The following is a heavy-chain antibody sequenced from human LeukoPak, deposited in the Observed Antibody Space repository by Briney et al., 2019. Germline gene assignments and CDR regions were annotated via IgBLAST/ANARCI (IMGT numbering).Heavy chain of an antibody. CDR3: AILWDSYGYNFDD. CDR2: INPNIGGT. D-gene: IGHD5-18*01. CDR1: GYTFTGYF. Sequence: GASVTVSCKASGYTFTGYFVHWVRQAPGQGLKWMGRINPNIGGTNYAQKFQGRVTMTRDTFISTAYMELSRLRSADTDVHYCAILWDSYGYNFDDWGQGTLVTVSS. V-gene: IGHV1-2*05. J-gene: IGHJ4*02.